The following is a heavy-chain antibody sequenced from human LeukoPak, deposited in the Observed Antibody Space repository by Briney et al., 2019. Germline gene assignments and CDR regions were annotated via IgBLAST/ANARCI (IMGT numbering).Heavy chain of an antibody. CDR1: RGSFSSYY. V-gene: IGHV4-59*01. D-gene: IGHD2-15*01. J-gene: IGHJ3*02. Sequence: SETLSLTCTVSRGSFSSYYWSWIRQPPGKGLEWIGYIYYSGSTNYNPSLKSRVTISVDTSKNQFSLKLSSVTAADTAVYYCARDSGRYCSGGSCSRREAFDIWGQGTMVTVSS. CDR3: ARDSGRYCSGGSCSRREAFDI. CDR2: IYYSGST.